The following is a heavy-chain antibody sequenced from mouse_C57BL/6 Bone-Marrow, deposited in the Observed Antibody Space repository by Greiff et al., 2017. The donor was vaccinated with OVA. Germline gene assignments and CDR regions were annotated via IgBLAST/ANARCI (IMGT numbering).Heavy chain of an antibody. CDR3: ASKGLWLRRRGYAMDY. Sequence: QVQLQQSDAELVKPGASVKISCKVSGYIFTDHTIHWMKQRPEQGLEWIGYIYPRDGSTKYNEKFKGKATLTADKSSSTAYMQLNSLTSEDSAVYFCASKGLWLRRRGYAMDYWGQGTSVTVSS. J-gene: IGHJ4*01. V-gene: IGHV1-78*01. D-gene: IGHD2-2*01. CDR1: GYIFTDHT. CDR2: IYPRDGST.